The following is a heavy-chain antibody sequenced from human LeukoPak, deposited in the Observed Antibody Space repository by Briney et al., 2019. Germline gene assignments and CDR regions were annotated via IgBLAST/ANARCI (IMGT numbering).Heavy chain of an antibody. CDR3: ARRSRWLQLQLDY. Sequence: SETLSLTCAVYGGSFSGYYWSWIRQPPGKGLEWIGEINHSGSTNYNPSLKSRVTISVDTSKNQFSLKLSSVTAADTAVYYCARRSRWLQLQLDYWGQGTLVTVSS. D-gene: IGHD5-24*01. CDR2: INHSGST. J-gene: IGHJ4*02. V-gene: IGHV4-34*01. CDR1: GGSFSGYY.